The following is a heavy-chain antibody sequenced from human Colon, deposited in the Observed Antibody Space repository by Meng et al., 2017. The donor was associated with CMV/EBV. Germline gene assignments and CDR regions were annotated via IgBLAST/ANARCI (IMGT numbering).Heavy chain of an antibody. CDR3: ARLPGSGKDY. J-gene: IGHJ4*02. CDR1: TFTFSNYA. D-gene: IGHD3-10*01. V-gene: IGHV3-21*04. Sequence: GESLKISCAASTFTFSNYAINWVRQAPGKGLEWLSSIDTSSGFIYYADSVKGRFTISRDNSKNTLYLQMNSLRAEDTAVYYCARLPGSGKDYWGQGTLVTVSS. CDR2: IDTSSGFI.